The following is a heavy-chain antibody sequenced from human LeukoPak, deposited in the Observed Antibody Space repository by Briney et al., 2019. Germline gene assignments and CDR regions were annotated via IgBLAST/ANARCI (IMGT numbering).Heavy chain of an antibody. Sequence: PGGSLRLSCAASGFNVDDFAMHWVRQTPGKGLEWVAAISWDDDSTYYVDSVKGRFTISRDNSKNSLYLQMNSLGSDDTALYYCARGLGGLDWGQGTLVTVSS. CDR2: ISWDDDST. V-gene: IGHV3-43D*04. CDR3: ARGLGGLD. CDR1: GFNVDDFA. D-gene: IGHD3-10*01. J-gene: IGHJ4*02.